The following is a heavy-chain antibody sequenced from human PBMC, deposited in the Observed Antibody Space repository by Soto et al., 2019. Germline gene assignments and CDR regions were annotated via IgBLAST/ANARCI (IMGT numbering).Heavy chain of an antibody. Sequence: AETLSLTCCVSGGHINTYYWNWIRQPPGKGLEWIGSIYDNGNTIYNPSLKSRVTISIDRSKSQFSLKLTSVTAADTAVYFCSNDSTRSSYYDTTSHSSGGGLYMWGKGTRVTVSS. D-gene: IGHD3-22*01. J-gene: IGHJ6*04. CDR2: IYDNGNT. V-gene: IGHV4-59*01. CDR1: GGHINTYY. CDR3: SNDSTRSSYYDTTSHSSGGGLYM.